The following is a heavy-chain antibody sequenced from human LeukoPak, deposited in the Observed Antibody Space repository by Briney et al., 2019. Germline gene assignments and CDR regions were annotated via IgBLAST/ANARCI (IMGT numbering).Heavy chain of an antibody. D-gene: IGHD2-21*02. V-gene: IGHV3-15*01. Sequence: GGSLRLSCAASGFSITTFAMHWVRQAPGKGLEWVGRIKSRTDGGTTDYAAPVKGRFTISRDDSKNTVYLQMESLKTEDSAVYYCTTAPECGGDCYFYWGQGTLVTVSS. CDR1: GFSITTFA. CDR3: TTAPECGGDCYFY. CDR2: IKSRTDGGTT. J-gene: IGHJ4*02.